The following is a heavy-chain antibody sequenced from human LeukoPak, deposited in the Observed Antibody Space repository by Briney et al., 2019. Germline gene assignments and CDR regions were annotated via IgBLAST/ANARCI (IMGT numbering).Heavy chain of an antibody. V-gene: IGHV3-23*01. CDR2: ISGSGDST. J-gene: IGHJ4*02. CDR3: AKGSGTSRPYYLDY. D-gene: IGHD6-25*01. CDR1: GFAFNNYV. Sequence: GESLKISCKGSGFAFNNYVMTWVRQAPGKGLDWFSAISGSGDSTYYADSVKGRFTISRDSSKSTMYLQMTSLTAEDTAVYYCAKGSGTSRPYYLDYWGRGTLVTVSS.